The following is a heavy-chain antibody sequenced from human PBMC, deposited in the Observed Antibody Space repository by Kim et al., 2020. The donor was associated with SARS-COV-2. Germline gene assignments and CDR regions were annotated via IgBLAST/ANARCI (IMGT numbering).Heavy chain of an antibody. V-gene: IGHV3-33*01. D-gene: IGHD6-13*01. CDR2: IWYDGSNK. CDR1: GFTFSSYG. J-gene: IGHJ6*02. CDR3: ARDSSSWYGFYVMDV. Sequence: GGSLRLSCAASGFTFSSYGMHWVRQAPGKGLEWVSVIWYDGSNKYYADSVKGRFTISRDNSKNTLYLQMNSLRAEDTAVFYCARDSSSWYGFYVMDVWG.